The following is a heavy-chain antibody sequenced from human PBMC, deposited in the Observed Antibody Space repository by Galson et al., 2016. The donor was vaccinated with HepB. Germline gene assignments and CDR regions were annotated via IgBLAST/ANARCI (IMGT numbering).Heavy chain of an antibody. CDR1: GFTFWSYA. V-gene: IGHV3-23*01. CDR2: VSGSGPIT. CDR3: AKDRGYSYGAPDY. Sequence: SLRLSCAASGFTFWSYAMNWVRQAPGKGLEWVSGVSGSGPITYYADSVKGRFTISRDNSKNILYLQMNSLRAEDTAVYYCAKDRGYSYGAPDYWGQGILVTVSS. J-gene: IGHJ4*02. D-gene: IGHD5-18*01.